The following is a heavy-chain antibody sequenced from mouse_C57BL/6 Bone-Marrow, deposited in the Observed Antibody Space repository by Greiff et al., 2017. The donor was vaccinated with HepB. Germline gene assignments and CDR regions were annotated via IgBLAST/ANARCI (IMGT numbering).Heavy chain of an antibody. CDR1: GFTFSSYA. CDR3: ARDGPYYYGIAY. V-gene: IGHV5-4*01. J-gene: IGHJ3*01. CDR2: ISDGGSYT. Sequence: VQLKESGGGLVKPGGSLKLSCAASGFTFSSYAMSWVRQTPEKRLEWVATISDGGSYTYYPDNVKGRFTISRDNAKNNLYLQMSHLKSEDTAMYYCARDGPYYYGIAYWGQGTLVTVSA. D-gene: IGHD1-1*01.